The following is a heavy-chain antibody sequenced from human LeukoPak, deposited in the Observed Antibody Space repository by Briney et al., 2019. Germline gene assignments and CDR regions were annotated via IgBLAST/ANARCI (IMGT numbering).Heavy chain of an antibody. J-gene: IGHJ4*02. D-gene: IGHD3-10*01. V-gene: IGHV1-2*02. CDR3: ARVIGFGELSLGY. CDR2: INPNSGGT. Sequence: GASVKVSCKASGYTFTGYYMHWVRQAPGQGLEWMGWINPNSGGTNYVQKFQGRVTLTRDTSISTAYMELSSLTSDDTAVYYCARVIGFGELSLGYWGQGTLVTVSS. CDR1: GYTFTGYY.